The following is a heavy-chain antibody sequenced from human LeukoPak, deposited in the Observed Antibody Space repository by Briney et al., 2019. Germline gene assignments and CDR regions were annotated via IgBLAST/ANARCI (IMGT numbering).Heavy chain of an antibody. D-gene: IGHD4-23*01. CDR1: GGSISSYY. CDR2: IYTSGST. CDR3: ARLHYGGNYGYYYYYMDV. J-gene: IGHJ6*03. V-gene: IGHV4-4*07. Sequence: SETLSLTCTVSGGSISSYYWSWIRQPAGKGLEWIGRIYTSGSTTYNPSLKSRVTMSVDTCKNQSSLKLSSVTAADTAVYYCARLHYGGNYGYYYYYMDVWGKGTTVTISS.